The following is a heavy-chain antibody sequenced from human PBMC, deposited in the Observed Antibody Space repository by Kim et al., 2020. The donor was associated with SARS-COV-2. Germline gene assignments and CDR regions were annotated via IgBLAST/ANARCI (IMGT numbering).Heavy chain of an antibody. V-gene: IGHV4-34*01. CDR3: ARRSDEDSRSRLDY. J-gene: IGHJ4*02. Sequence: TPSLKSRVTISVDTSKNQFSLKLSSVTAADTAVYYCARRSDEDSRSRLDYWGQGTLVTVSS. D-gene: IGHD6-6*01.